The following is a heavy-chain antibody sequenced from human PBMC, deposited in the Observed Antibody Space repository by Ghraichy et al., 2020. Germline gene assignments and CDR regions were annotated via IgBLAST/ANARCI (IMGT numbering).Heavy chain of an antibody. J-gene: IGHJ1*01. V-gene: IGHV3-23*01. D-gene: IGHD3-22*01. CDR1: GFTFSNYA. CDR2: ISGSGGST. CDR3: ANPTYYYDSSGYYPGYFQH. Sequence: GSLRLSCAASGFTFSNYAMSWVRQAPGKGLEWVSAISGSGGSTYYADSVKGRFTISRDNSKNTLYLQMNSLRAEEPAVYYCANPTYYYDSSGYYPGYFQHWGQGTLVTVSS.